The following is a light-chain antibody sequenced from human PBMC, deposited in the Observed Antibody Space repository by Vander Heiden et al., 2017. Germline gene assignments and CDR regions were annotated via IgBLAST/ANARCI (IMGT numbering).Light chain of an antibody. J-gene: IGLJ3*02. CDR3: QAWDSFSFTAP. V-gene: IGLV3-1*01. Sequence: SNELTQPPPLSVSPGLTARITCFGAELGDKSVYWYQQKPAPSPALVIYQRDRRPSGIPDRISGCISGNTATLIISGTQAMDEAVYYCQAWDSFSFTAPFGGGTKLTVL. CDR2: QRD. CDR1: ELGDKS.